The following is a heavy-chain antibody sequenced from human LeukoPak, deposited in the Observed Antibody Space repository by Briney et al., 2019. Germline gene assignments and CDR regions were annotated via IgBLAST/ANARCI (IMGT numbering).Heavy chain of an antibody. D-gene: IGHD6-13*01. J-gene: IGHJ4*02. CDR3: ARDQSIAAAGTSLDY. CDR1: GFTFSSYS. CDR2: ISSSSSTI. V-gene: IGHV3-48*04. Sequence: GGSLRLSCAASGFTFSSYSMNWVRQAPGKGLEWVSYISSSSSTIYYADSVKGRFTISRDNAKNSLYLQMNSLRAEDTAVYYCARDQSIAAAGTSLDYWGQGTLVTVSS.